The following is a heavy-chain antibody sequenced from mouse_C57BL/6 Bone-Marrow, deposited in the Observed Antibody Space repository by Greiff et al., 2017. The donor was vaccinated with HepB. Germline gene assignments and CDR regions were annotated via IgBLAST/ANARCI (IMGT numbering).Heavy chain of an antibody. J-gene: IGHJ2*01. CDR1: GFTFSDYY. CDR3: ARRGGTGYFDY. Sequence: EVKLEESGGGLVQPGGSLKLSCAASGFTFSDYYMYWVRQTPEKRLEWVAYISNGGGSTYYPDTVKGRFTISRDNAKNTLYLQMSGLKSEDTAMYYCARRGGTGYFDYWGQGTTLTVSS. D-gene: IGHD4-1*01. V-gene: IGHV5-12*01. CDR2: ISNGGGST.